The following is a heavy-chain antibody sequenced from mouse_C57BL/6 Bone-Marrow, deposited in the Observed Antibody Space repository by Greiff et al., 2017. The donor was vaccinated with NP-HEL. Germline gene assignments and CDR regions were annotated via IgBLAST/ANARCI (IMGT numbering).Heavy chain of an antibody. CDR2: ISYDGSN. J-gene: IGHJ4*01. CDR3: ARDRNWEGAMDY. CDR1: GYSITSGYY. V-gene: IGHV3-6*01. Sequence: EVQLQESGPGLVKPSQSLSLTCSVTGYSITSGYYWNWIRQFPGNKLEWMGYISYDGSNNYNPSLKNRISITRDTSKNQFFLKLNSVTTEDTATYYCARDRNWEGAMDYWGQGTSVTVSS. D-gene: IGHD4-1*01.